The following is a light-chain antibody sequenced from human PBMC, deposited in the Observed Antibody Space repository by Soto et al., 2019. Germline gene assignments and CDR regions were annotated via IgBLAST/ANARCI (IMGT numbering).Light chain of an antibody. CDR2: EGS. CDR3: CSYAGSSTWV. Sequence: QSALTQPASVSGSPGQSITISCTGTSSDLGTYNLVSWYQQHPGKGPKLMIYEGSKRPSGVSNRFSGSKSGNTASLTISGLQAEDEADYYCCSYAGSSTWVFGGGTKLTVL. J-gene: IGLJ3*02. V-gene: IGLV2-23*01. CDR1: SSDLGTYNL.